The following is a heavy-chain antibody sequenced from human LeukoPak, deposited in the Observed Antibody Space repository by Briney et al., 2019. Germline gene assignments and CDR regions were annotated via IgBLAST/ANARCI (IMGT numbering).Heavy chain of an antibody. CDR2: MNPNSGNT. D-gene: IGHD6-19*01. V-gene: IGHV1-8*02. J-gene: IGHJ6*02. CDR3: ARNGLAVAGSYYYYYYGMDV. Sequence: ASVKVSCKASGYTFTSYGISWVRQATGQGLEWMGWMNPNSGNTGYAQKFQGRVTMTRNTSISTAYMELSSLRSEDTAVYYCARNGLAVAGSYYYYYYGMDVWGQGTTVTVSS. CDR1: GYTFTSYG.